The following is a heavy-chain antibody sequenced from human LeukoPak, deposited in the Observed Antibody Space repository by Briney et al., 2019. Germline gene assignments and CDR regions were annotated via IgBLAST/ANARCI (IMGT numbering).Heavy chain of an antibody. D-gene: IGHD3-22*01. CDR3: ASPRNYYDSSGYIFY. J-gene: IGHJ4*02. CDR2: ISRSSSYI. V-gene: IGHV3-21*01. Sequence: GGSLRPSCAASGFTFSSYSMNWVRQAPGKGLEWVSSISRSSSYIYYADSVKGRFTISRDNAKNSLYLQMNSLRAEDTAVYYCASPRNYYDSSGYIFYWGQGTLVTVSS. CDR1: GFTFSSYS.